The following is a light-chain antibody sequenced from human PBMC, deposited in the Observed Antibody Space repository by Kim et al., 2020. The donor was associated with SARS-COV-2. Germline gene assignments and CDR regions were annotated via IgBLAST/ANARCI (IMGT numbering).Light chain of an antibody. CDR1: QSVSTY. V-gene: IGKV3-11*01. CDR3: QQRSIWPPMYT. Sequence: PGKRATLSCRASQSVSTYLAWYQQKPGQAPRLLIYDASKRATGIPDRFSGSGSGTQFALTISSLEPEDFAVYYCQQRSIWPPMYTFGQGTKLDI. J-gene: IGKJ2*01. CDR2: DAS.